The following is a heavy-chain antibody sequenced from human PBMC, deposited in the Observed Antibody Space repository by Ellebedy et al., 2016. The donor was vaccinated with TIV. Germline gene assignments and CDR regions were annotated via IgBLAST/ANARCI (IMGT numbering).Heavy chain of an antibody. Sequence: GESLKISCAASGFTFTTYGMHWVRQAPGKGLEWVAIISYDGNNKYYADSVKGRFTISRDNPKNTLFLQMNSLRDEDTAIYYCARKFGRRGSGNYRLDYWGQGTLVTVSS. CDR2: ISYDGNNK. D-gene: IGHD4-23*01. V-gene: IGHV3-30*03. CDR1: GFTFTTYG. J-gene: IGHJ4*02. CDR3: ARKFGRRGSGNYRLDY.